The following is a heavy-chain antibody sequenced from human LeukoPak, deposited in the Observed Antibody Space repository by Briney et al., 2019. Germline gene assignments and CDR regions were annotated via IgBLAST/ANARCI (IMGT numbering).Heavy chain of an antibody. Sequence: ASVKVSCKASGYTFTSYGISWVRRAPGQGLEWMGWISAYNGNTNYAQKLQGRVTMTTDTSTSTAYMELRSLRSDDTAVYYCAKDLERRHYYYYYGMDVWGQGTTVTVSS. CDR2: ISAYNGNT. V-gene: IGHV1-18*01. CDR1: GYTFTSYG. J-gene: IGHJ6*02. CDR3: AKDLERRHYYYYYGMDV. D-gene: IGHD1-1*01.